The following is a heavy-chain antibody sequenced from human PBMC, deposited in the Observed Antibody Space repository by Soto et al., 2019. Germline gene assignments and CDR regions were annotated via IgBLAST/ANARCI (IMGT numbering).Heavy chain of an antibody. CDR2: ISGSGGGT. CDR1: CFSGTSYA. Sequence: GSMILSSAASCFSGTSYAISWVRQAPGKGLEWVSAISGSGGGTYYAASVKGRFTISRDNSKNTLYLRRNSLRAEDTTIYYCAKNIGSYAWSFLDYWGQGSVDGVYS. D-gene: IGHD1-26*01. CDR3: AKNIGSYAWSFLDY. J-gene: IGHJ4*02. V-gene: IGHV3-23*01.